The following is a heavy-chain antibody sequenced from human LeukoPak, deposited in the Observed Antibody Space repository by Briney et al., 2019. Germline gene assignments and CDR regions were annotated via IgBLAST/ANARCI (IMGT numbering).Heavy chain of an antibody. CDR3: RGASGLYSSSYDY. CDR2: ISGSGGST. D-gene: IGHD6-6*01. CDR1: GFTFSSYA. V-gene: IGHV3-23*01. J-gene: IGHJ4*02. Sequence: GGSLRLSCAASGFTFSSYAMSWVRQAPGKGLEWVSAISGSGGSTYYADSVKGRFTISRDNAKNSLYLQMSSLRAEDTAVYYCRGASGLYSSSYDYWGQGTLVTVSS.